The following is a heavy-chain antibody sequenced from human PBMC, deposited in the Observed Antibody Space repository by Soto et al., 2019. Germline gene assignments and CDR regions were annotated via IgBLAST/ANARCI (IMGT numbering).Heavy chain of an antibody. Sequence: SETLSLPCTVSGGSISSYYWSWLRQPAGKGLEWIGRIYVSGIIDYNPSLKSRVTMSADTSKNQFSLNLRSVTAADTAMYYCARAAKFGDLYFWGQGTPVTVSS. D-gene: IGHD3-10*02. V-gene: IGHV4-4*07. CDR3: ARAAKFGDLYF. J-gene: IGHJ4*02. CDR2: IYVSGII. CDR1: GGSISSYY.